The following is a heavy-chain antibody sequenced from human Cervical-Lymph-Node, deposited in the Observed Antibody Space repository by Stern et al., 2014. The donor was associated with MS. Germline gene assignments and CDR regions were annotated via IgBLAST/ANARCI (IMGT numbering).Heavy chain of an antibody. CDR3: ARDRWYYDISGIFDY. J-gene: IGHJ4*02. D-gene: IGHD3-22*01. CDR2: INAANGNT. V-gene: IGHV1-3*01. CDR1: GYTFTTYP. Sequence: QVRLVQSGAEVKKPGASVKVSCKSSGYTFTTYPMHWVRHAPGQRLEWMGWINAANGNTEYSQKFQGRVTFTTDTSASTAYMEMSSLRSEDTALYYCARDRWYYDISGIFDYWGQGSLVTVSS.